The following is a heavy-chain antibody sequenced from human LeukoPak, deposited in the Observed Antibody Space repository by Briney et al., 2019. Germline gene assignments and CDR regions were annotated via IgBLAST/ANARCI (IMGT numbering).Heavy chain of an antibody. CDR2: IYYSGST. J-gene: IGHJ4*02. V-gene: IGHV4-59*08. CDR1: GGSISSYY. D-gene: IGHD4-17*01. Sequence: PSETLSLTCTVSGGSISSYYWSWIRQPPGKGLEWIGYIYYSGSTNYNPSLKSRVTISVDTSKNQFSLNLNSVTAADTAVYYCARQIRETTVTQQGSFDFWGQGTLVTVST. CDR3: ARQIRETTVTQQGSFDF.